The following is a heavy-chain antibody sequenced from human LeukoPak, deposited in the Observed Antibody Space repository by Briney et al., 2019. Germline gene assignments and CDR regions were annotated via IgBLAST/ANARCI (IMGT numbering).Heavy chain of an antibody. CDR1: GFTFSSYA. V-gene: IGHV3-23*01. J-gene: IGHJ6*02. CDR3: AKPRVKSGSYLDNYYYGMDV. Sequence: QSGGSLRLSCAASGFTFSSYAMSWVRQAPGKGLEWVSAISGSGGSTYYADSVKGRFTISRDNSKNTLYLQMNSLRAEDTAVYYCAKPRVKSGSYLDNYYYGMDVWGQGTTVTVSS. CDR2: ISGSGGST. D-gene: IGHD1-26*01.